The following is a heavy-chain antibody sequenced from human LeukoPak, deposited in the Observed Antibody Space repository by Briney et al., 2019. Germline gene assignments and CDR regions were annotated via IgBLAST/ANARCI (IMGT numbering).Heavy chain of an antibody. J-gene: IGHJ4*02. Sequence: ASVKVSCTPSGYTFTTHYMHWVRQAPGQGLEWMGIINPSAGSTSYPQKFQGRVTMTRDTSTSTVYMELSRLRSEDTAVYYCAAPGASGFVGNFWSGPLDFWGQGTLVTVSS. CDR2: INPSAGST. CDR1: GYTFTTHY. CDR3: AAPGASGFVGNFWSGPLDF. V-gene: IGHV1-46*01. D-gene: IGHD3-3*01.